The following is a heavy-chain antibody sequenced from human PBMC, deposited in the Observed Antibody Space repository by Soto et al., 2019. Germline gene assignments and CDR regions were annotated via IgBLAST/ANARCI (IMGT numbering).Heavy chain of an antibody. D-gene: IGHD2-2*01. Sequence: PSGTLSLNCTFSGCSISSSSYYWGWIRQPPGKGLEWIGSIYYSGSTYYNPSLKSRVTISVDTSKNQFSLKLSSVTAADTAVYYCARGRKYQLKPSGLYYFDYWGQGTLVTVSS. CDR2: IYYSGST. V-gene: IGHV4-39*01. CDR3: ARGRKYQLKPSGLYYFDY. J-gene: IGHJ4*02. CDR1: GCSISSSSYY.